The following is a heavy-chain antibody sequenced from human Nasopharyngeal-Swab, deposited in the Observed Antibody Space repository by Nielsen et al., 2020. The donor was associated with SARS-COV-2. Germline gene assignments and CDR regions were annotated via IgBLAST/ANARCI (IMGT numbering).Heavy chain of an antibody. Sequence: GGSLRLSCAASGFTFDDYAMHWVRQAPGKGLEWVSGISWNSGSIGYADSVKGRFTISRDNAKNSLYLQMNSLRAEDTALYYCASLPGSSSAYYCYMDVWGKGTTVTVSS. CDR2: ISWNSGSI. V-gene: IGHV3-9*01. D-gene: IGHD6-6*01. CDR1: GFTFDDYA. CDR3: ASLPGSSSAYYCYMDV. J-gene: IGHJ6*03.